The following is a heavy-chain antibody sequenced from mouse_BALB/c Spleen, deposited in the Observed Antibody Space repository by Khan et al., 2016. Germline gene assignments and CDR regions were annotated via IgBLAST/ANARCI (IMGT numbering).Heavy chain of an antibody. D-gene: IGHD2-1*01. CDR2: IRDGGTYT. V-gene: IGHV5-4*02. CDR3: ARDRFGNHYYAMDY. J-gene: IGHJ4*01. Sequence: VELVESGGGLVKPGGSLRLSCAASGFTFSVYYMYWVRQTPEKRLEWVATIRDGGTYTYYPESVKGRFTISRDNAKNILYLQMSSLKSEDTAMYYCARDRFGNHYYAMDYWGQGTSVTVSS. CDR1: GFTFSVYY.